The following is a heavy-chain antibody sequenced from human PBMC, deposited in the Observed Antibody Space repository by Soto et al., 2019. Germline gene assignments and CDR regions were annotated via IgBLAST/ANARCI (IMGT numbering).Heavy chain of an antibody. CDR2: IIPISGTA. J-gene: IGHJ2*01. V-gene: IGHV1-69*01. Sequence: QVQLVQSGAEVKKPGSSVKVSCKASGGTFSNSGISWVRQAPGQGPEWMGGIIPISGTAQNAQKFQGRVTITADESTSTAYMEVSSLTSEDTAVYYCARDKRNSSWYSDWYFDLWGRGTLVTVSS. CDR1: GGTFSNSG. D-gene: IGHD6-13*01. CDR3: ARDKRNSSWYSDWYFDL.